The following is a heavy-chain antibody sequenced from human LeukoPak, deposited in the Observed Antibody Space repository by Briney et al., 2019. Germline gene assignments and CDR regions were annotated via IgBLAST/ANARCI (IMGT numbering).Heavy chain of an antibody. Sequence: GCLRLSCAASGLTFSSYWMSWVRQAPGKGVEWAANIKQDGSETYTMHSVKGRFTISRDNAKNSLYLQMNSLRAEDTAVYYCARLVLMVYENAGAFDIWGQGTMVTVSS. V-gene: IGHV3-7*01. D-gene: IGHD2-8*01. CDR3: ARLVLMVYENAGAFDI. CDR2: IKQDGSET. J-gene: IGHJ3*02. CDR1: GLTFSSYW.